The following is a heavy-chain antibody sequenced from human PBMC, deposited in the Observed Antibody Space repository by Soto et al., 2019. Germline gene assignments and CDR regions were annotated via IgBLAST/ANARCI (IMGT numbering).Heavy chain of an antibody. CDR3: ARCSANWFDP. CDR1: GFTFSSYS. D-gene: IGHD3-10*02. CDR2: ISSSSSYI. Sequence: GGSLRLCCAASGFTFSSYSMNWVRQAPGKGLEWVSSISSSSSYIYYADSVKGQFTISRDNAKNSLYLQMNSLRAEDTAVYYYARCSANWFDPWGQGTLVPVSS. J-gene: IGHJ5*02. V-gene: IGHV3-21*04.